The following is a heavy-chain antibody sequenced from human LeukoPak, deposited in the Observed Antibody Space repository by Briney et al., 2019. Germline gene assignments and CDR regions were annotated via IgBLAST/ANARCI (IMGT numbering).Heavy chain of an antibody. CDR1: GGSISGYY. Sequence: PSETLSLTCTVSGGSISGYYWSWIRQPPGKGLEWIGEINHSGSTNYNPSLKSRVTVSVDTSKNQFSLKLSSVTAADTAVYYCARGHYYDSSGYYYWGQGTLVTVSS. D-gene: IGHD3-22*01. CDR2: INHSGST. V-gene: IGHV4-34*01. J-gene: IGHJ4*02. CDR3: ARGHYYDSSGYYY.